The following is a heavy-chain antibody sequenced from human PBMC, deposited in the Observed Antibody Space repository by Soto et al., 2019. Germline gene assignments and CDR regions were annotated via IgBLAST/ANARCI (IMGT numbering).Heavy chain of an antibody. D-gene: IGHD6-19*01. Sequence: SETLSPTRTVSWGSMSGFYWSWIRQPPGKGLEWIGYIYYNGNTNYTPSLKSRVTISVDTSKNQFSLKLTSVTAADTAVYFCARGGWYNDYWGQGTLVTVSS. CDR2: IYYNGNT. CDR1: WGSMSGFY. CDR3: ARGGWYNDY. V-gene: IGHV4-59*01. J-gene: IGHJ4*02.